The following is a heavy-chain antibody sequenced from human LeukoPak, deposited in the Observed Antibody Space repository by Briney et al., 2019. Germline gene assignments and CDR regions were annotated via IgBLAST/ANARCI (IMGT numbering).Heavy chain of an antibody. CDR2: IYYSGST. CDR3: ARVSGSYFDY. CDR1: GGSFSSSNYY. J-gene: IGHJ4*02. D-gene: IGHD1-26*01. Sequence: PETLSLTCTVSGGSFSSSNYYWGWIRQPPGKGLEWIGSIYYSGSTYYNPSLKSRVTISVDTSKNQFSLELSSVTAADTAVYYCARVSGSYFDYWGQGTLVTVSS. V-gene: IGHV4-39*01.